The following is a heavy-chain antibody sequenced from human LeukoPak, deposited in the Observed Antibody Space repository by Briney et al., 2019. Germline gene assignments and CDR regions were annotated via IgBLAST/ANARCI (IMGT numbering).Heavy chain of an antibody. V-gene: IGHV4-61*02. CDR3: ARVSRSYGYAAPRPYLDY. CDR2: IYTNGNT. CDR1: GGSLSSGGYY. Sequence: PSETLSLTCTVSGGSLSSGGYYWSWIRQPAGKGLEWIGRIYTNGNTNYNPSLKSRVTISVDTSKNQFSLKLSSVTAADTAVYYCARVSRSYGYAAPRPYLDYWGQGTLVTVSS. J-gene: IGHJ4*02. D-gene: IGHD5-18*01.